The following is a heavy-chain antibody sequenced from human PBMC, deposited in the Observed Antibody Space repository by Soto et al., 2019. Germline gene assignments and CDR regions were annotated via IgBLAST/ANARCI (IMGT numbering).Heavy chain of an antibody. CDR2: IKSKTDGGTT. CDR1: GFPFSNAW. V-gene: IGHV3-15*07. CDR3: TTSYYDFWSGYYTGMGGMDV. Sequence: PGGSLSLSCAASGFPFSNAWMNWVRQAPGKGLEWVGRIKSKTDGGTTDYAAPVKGRFTISRDDSKNTLYLQMNSLKTEDTAVYYCTTSYYDFWSGYYTGMGGMDVWGQGTTVTVSS. J-gene: IGHJ6*02. D-gene: IGHD3-3*01.